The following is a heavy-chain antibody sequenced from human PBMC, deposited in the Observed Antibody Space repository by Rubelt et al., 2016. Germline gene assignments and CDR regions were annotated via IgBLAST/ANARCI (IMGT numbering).Heavy chain of an antibody. Sequence: QVQLQQWGAGLLKPSETLSLTCAVYGGSFSGYYWSWIRQPPGKGLEWIGEINHSGRTYYNPSLKGRVTISVDTSKNQFSLKLRSVTAADTAVYYCASYGMDVWGQGTTVTVSS. CDR2: INHSGRT. CDR3: ASYGMDV. CDR1: GGSFSGYY. V-gene: IGHV4-34*01. J-gene: IGHJ6*02.